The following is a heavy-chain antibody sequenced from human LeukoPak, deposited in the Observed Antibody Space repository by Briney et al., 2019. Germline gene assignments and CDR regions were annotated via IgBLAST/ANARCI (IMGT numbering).Heavy chain of an antibody. D-gene: IGHD2-15*01. CDR3: ALIDCSGGSCYVLREDNEY. CDR2: INPNSGGT. CDR1: GYTFTGYY. J-gene: IGHJ4*02. V-gene: IGHV1-2*02. Sequence: ASVKVSCKASGYTFTGYYMHWVRQAPGQGLEWMGWINPNSGGTNYAQKFQGRVTMTRETSISTAYMELSRLRSDATAVYYCALIDCSGGSCYVLREDNEYWGQGTLVTVSS.